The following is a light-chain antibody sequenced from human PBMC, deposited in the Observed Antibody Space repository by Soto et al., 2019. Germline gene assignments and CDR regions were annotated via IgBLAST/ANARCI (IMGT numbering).Light chain of an antibody. CDR1: QSVSPY. J-gene: IGKJ1*01. CDR3: QQRSNWPWT. Sequence: EIVLTQSPATLSLSPGERATLSCRASQSVSPYLAWFQQKPGQAPRLLIYDASNRATGIPARFSGSGSGTDFTLTISSPEPEDFAVYYCQQRSNWPWTFGQGTKVEIK. V-gene: IGKV3-11*01. CDR2: DAS.